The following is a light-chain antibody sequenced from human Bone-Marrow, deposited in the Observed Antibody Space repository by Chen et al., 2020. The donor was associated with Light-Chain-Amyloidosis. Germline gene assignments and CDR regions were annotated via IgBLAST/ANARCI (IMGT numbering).Light chain of an antibody. CDR3: QSADSSGTYEVI. CDR1: DFPTKY. J-gene: IGLJ2*01. Sequence: SSELTQQPSVSVSPGQTARIPCSGDDFPTKYAYWYQQKPGQAPVLVIHRDTERPSGISERFSGSSSGTTATLTISGVQAEDEADYHCQSADSSGTYEVIFGGGTKLTGL. V-gene: IGLV3-25*03. CDR2: RDT.